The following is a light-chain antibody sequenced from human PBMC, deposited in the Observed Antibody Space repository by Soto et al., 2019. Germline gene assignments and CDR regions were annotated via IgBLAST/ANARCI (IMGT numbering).Light chain of an antibody. V-gene: IGLV1-40*01. CDR1: SSNIGSGYD. Sequence: QSVLTQPPSVSGAPGQRVTISCIGSSSNIGSGYDVHWYQQFPRTAPKLLISGDSNRPSGVPDRFSGSKSGTSASLAISGLRSEDEADYYCAAWDDSLSGVVFGGGTKVTVL. CDR3: AAWDDSLSGVV. CDR2: GDS. J-gene: IGLJ2*01.